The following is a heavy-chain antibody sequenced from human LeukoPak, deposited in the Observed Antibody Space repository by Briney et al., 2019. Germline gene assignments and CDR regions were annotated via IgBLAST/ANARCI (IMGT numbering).Heavy chain of an antibody. CDR2: INPNSGGT. V-gene: IGHV1-2*02. J-gene: IGHJ4*02. D-gene: IGHD6-6*01. CDR1: GYTFTGYY. CDR3: ATTIGARLMYFDY. Sequence: ASVKVSCKASGYTFTGYYMHWVRQAPGQGLEWMGWINPNSGGTNYAQNLQGRVTMTTDTSTSTAYMEVRSLRSDDTAVYCCATTIGARLMYFDYWGQGTLVTVSS.